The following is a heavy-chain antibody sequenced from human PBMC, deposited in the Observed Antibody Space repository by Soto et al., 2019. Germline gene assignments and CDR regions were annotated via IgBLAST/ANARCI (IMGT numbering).Heavy chain of an antibody. CDR2: ISHDGSKT. J-gene: IGHJ5*01. CDR1: GFTFSSYG. Sequence: GGSLRLSCAVSGFTFSSYGIHWVRQAPGKGLEWVAVISHDGSKTNYADSVKGRFTISRDNSKDKVYLKMNSLRAEDTAVYYCAKDTEYCSSSGYYVFESWAQGTLVTVSS. D-gene: IGHD3-22*01. CDR3: AKDTEYCSSSGYYVFES. V-gene: IGHV3-30*18.